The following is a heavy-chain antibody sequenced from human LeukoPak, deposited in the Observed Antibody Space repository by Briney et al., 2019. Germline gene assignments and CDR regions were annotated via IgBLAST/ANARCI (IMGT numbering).Heavy chain of an antibody. Sequence: GGSLRLSCAASGFTFSNYGMSWVRQAPGKGLEWVSAIDSSGGSTYYADSVRGRFTISGDNSKNTLYLQMNSLRAEDTAVFYCARRTGAASGFDYWGQGTLVTVSS. D-gene: IGHD6-25*01. V-gene: IGHV3-23*01. CDR1: GFTFSNYG. CDR3: ARRTGAASGFDY. J-gene: IGHJ4*02. CDR2: IDSSGGST.